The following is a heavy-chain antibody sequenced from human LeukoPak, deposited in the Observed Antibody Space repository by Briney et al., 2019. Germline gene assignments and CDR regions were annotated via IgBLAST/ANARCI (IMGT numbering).Heavy chain of an antibody. CDR2: IKEDGSDK. V-gene: IGHV3-7*01. J-gene: IGHJ3*02. CDR3: ARVPASSPGDAFDI. CDR1: GFTFSSYA. D-gene: IGHD6-13*01. Sequence: GGSLRLSCAASGFTFSSYAMSWVRQAPGKGLEWVAHIKEDGSDKYYVDSVKGRFTISRDNTKNSLFLQMNSLRAEDTAVYYCARVPASSPGDAFDIWGQGTMVTVSS.